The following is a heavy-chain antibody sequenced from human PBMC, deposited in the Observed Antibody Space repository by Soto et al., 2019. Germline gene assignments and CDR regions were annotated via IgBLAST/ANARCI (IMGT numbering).Heavy chain of an antibody. CDR2: THWNDDK. CDR1: GFSLTTSGVG. Sequence: QITLKESGPTLVKPTQTLTLTCTFSGFSLTTSGVGVGWIRQSPGEALEWLAVTHWNDDKRYSPSLKNRLTITHATSKNHVVLTMTNMDPVDTATYYCAHRRIYSGINYWGQGTLVTVSS. V-gene: IGHV2-5*01. CDR3: AHRRIYSGINY. J-gene: IGHJ4*02. D-gene: IGHD5-12*01.